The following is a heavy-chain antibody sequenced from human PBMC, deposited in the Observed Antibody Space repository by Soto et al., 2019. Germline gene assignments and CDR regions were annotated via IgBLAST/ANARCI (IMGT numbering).Heavy chain of an antibody. CDR1: GGSISSGGYY. CDR3: ARVPGGDYYGSGSAYYFDY. Sequence: PSETLSLTCTVSGGSISSGGYYWGWIRQHPGKGLEWIGYIYYSGSTYYNPSLKSRVTISVDTSKNQFSLKLSSVTAADTAVYYCARVPGGDYYGSGSAYYFDYWGQGTLVTVSS. V-gene: IGHV4-31*03. J-gene: IGHJ4*02. D-gene: IGHD3-10*01. CDR2: IYYSGST.